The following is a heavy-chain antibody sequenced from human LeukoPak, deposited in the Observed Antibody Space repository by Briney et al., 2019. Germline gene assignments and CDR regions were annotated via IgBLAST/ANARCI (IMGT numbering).Heavy chain of an antibody. CDR1: GGSFSGYY. J-gene: IGHJ5*02. CDR3: AGGSGKKLDP. Sequence: PSETLSLTCAVYGGSFSGYYWSWIRQPPGKGLEWIGEINHSGSTNYNPSLKSRVTISVDTSKNQFSLKLSSVTAADTAVYYCAGGSGKKLDPWGQGTLVTVSS. V-gene: IGHV4-34*01. CDR2: INHSGST.